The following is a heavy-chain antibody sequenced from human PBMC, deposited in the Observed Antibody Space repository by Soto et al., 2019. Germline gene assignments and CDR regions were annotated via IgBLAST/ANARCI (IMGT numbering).Heavy chain of an antibody. CDR2: IIPIFGTA. J-gene: IGHJ3*02. Sequence: QVQLVQSGAEVKKPGSSVKVSCKASGGTFSSYAISWVRQAPGQGLEWMGGIIPIFGTANYAQKFQGRVTITADESTSTAYMELSSLRSEDTAVYYCARDPPGFTPNYYYDSSGYYPDAFDIWGQGTMVTVSS. V-gene: IGHV1-69*01. D-gene: IGHD3-22*01. CDR3: ARDPPGFTPNYYYDSSGYYPDAFDI. CDR1: GGTFSSYA.